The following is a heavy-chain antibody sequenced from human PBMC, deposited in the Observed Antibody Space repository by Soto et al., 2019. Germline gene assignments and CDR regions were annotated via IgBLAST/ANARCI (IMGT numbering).Heavy chain of an antibody. V-gene: IGHV1-8*01. D-gene: IGHD6-13*01. CDR2: MNPNSGNT. CDR1: GYTFTSYD. J-gene: IGHJ6*02. CDR3: ARQQQLAFYYYYGMYV. Sequence: ASVKVPCKASGYTFTSYDISCVRQATGKGLEWMGWMNPNSGNTGYAQKFQCRVTMTRNTSISTAYMELSSLRSEDTAVYYCARQQQLAFYYYYGMYVWGQGTTVTVSS.